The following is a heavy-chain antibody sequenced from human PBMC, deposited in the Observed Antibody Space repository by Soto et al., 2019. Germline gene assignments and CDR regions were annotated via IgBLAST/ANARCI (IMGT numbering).Heavy chain of an antibody. CDR3: ARIILTGYYGLEP. Sequence: QVQLQESGPGLVKPSETLSLTCSVSGDSLTSYYWTWVRQPPGTGLEWIGYIYYTGKTNYNPSLKSRVTRSMDLSKNQFSLELRSLTAADTAVYYCARIILTGYYGLEPWGQGTLVIVSA. D-gene: IGHD3-9*01. CDR1: GDSLTSYY. CDR2: IYYTGKT. V-gene: IGHV4-59*01. J-gene: IGHJ5*02.